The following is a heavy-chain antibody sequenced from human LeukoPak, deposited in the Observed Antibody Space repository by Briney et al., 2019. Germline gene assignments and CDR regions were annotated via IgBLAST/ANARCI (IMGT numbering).Heavy chain of an antibody. CDR2: IKKDGSET. J-gene: IGHJ4*02. D-gene: IGHD6-19*01. V-gene: IGHV3-7*01. Sequence: GGSLRLSCAASRFTLSNYCMSWVRQAPGKGLEWVANIKKDGSETYYVDSVKGRFTISRDNAKNSLSLQMNSLRAEDTAVYYCARQRGSGCLDYWGQGTVVTVSS. CDR1: RFTLSNYC. CDR3: ARQRGSGCLDY.